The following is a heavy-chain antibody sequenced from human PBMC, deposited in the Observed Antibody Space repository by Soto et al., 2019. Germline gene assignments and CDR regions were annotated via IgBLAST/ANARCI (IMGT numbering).Heavy chain of an antibody. CDR1: GGTFSSYA. D-gene: IGHD3-10*01. CDR2: IIPIFGTA. V-gene: IGHV1-69*13. J-gene: IGHJ4*02. CDR3: ARAPRGNYGYPSYFDY. Sequence: ASVKVSCKVSGGTFSSYAISWVRQAPGQGLEWMGGIIPIFGTANYAQKFQGRVTITADESTSTAYMELSSLRSEDTAVYYCARAPRGNYGYPSYFDYWGQGTLVTVSS.